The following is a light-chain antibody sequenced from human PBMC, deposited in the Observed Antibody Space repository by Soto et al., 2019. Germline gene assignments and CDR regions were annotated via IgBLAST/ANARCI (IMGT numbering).Light chain of an antibody. J-gene: IGKJ1*01. CDR1: QRISIW. V-gene: IGKV1-5*01. CDR3: QPYNSDRT. CDR2: EAS. Sequence: DIQMTQSTSTLPASVGDSVTITCRARQRISIWLAWYQQKSGKAPRRLVYEASILDSGDPSRFSGSGAGTEFTLTIRSLQPDYFATYFCQPYNSDRTFRQGTRGEI.